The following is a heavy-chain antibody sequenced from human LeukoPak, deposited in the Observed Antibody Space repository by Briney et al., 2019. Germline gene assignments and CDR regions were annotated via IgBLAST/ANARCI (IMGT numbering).Heavy chain of an antibody. CDR2: MNPNSGGT. D-gene: IGHD3-16*01. Sequence: GASVKVPCKASGYTFTSYDINWVRQATGQGLEWMGWMNPNSGGTNYAQKFQGRVTMTRDTSISTAYMELSRLRSDDTAVYYCARVSVGGYYMDVWGKGTTVTISS. J-gene: IGHJ6*03. V-gene: IGHV1-2*02. CDR1: GYTFTSYD. CDR3: ARVSVGGYYMDV.